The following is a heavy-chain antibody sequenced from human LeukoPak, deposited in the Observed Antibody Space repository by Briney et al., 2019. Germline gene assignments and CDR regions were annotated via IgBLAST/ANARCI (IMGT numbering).Heavy chain of an antibody. CDR2: IYYSGST. J-gene: IGHJ5*02. D-gene: IGHD3-3*01. Sequence: PSETLSLTCTVSGGSISRSTYYWGWIRRPPGKGLEWIGSIYYSGSTYYNPSLKSRVTISVDTSKNQFSLKLSSVTAADTAVYYCAKHDFWSGYVKWFDPWGQGTLVTVSS. CDR3: AKHDFWSGYVKWFDP. V-gene: IGHV4-39*01. CDR1: GGSISRSTYY.